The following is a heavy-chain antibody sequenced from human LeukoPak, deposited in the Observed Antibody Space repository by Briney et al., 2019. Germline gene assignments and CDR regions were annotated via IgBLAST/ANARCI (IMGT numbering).Heavy chain of an antibody. CDR3: AKRYCSGGSCYSGD. D-gene: IGHD2-15*01. Sequence: GGSLRLSCAGSGFTFSSPAMSWVPQAPGKGLEWVSAISASGGSTYYADSVKGRFTISRDNSKSSVYLQMSSLRVEDTAVYYCAKRYCSGGSCYSGDWGQGTLVTVSP. CDR2: ISASGGST. CDR1: GFTFSSPA. V-gene: IGHV3-23*01. J-gene: IGHJ4*02.